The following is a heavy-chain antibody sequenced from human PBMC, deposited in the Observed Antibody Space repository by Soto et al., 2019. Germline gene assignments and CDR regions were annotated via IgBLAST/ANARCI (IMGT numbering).Heavy chain of an antibody. CDR3: AREWRPYYYYYGMDV. Sequence: SETLSLTCAVYGGSFSGYYWSWIRQPPGKGLEWIGEINHCGSTNYNPSLKSRVTISVDTSKNQFSLKLSSVTAADTAVYYCAREWRPYYYYYGMDVWGQGTTVTVSS. CDR2: INHCGST. V-gene: IGHV4-34*01. J-gene: IGHJ6*02. D-gene: IGHD1-26*01. CDR1: GGSFSGYY.